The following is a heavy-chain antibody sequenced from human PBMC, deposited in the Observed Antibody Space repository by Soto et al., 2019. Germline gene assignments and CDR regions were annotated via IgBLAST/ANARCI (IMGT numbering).Heavy chain of an antibody. CDR2: INPSGVST. CDR3: ARADYYDSSGFYYDC. Sequence: QVQLVQSGAEVKKPGASVKVSCKASGYIFTNHYIHWVRQAPGQGLEWMGIINPSGVSTNYLQKFQGRITMTRDTSTSTVYMELSRLRSEDTAVYFCARADYYDSSGFYYDCWGQGSLVTVSS. CDR1: GYIFTNHY. J-gene: IGHJ4*02. D-gene: IGHD3-22*01. V-gene: IGHV1-46*01.